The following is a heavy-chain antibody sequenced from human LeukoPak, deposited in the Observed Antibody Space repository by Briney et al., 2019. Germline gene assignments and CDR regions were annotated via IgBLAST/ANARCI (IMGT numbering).Heavy chain of an antibody. CDR1: GYTLTELS. CDR3: ATAYYDILTGYYHFDY. CDR2: FDPEDGET. J-gene: IGHJ4*02. D-gene: IGHD3-9*01. V-gene: IGHV1-24*01. Sequence: ASVKVSCKVSGYTLTELSMHWVRQAPGKGLEWMGGFDPEDGETIYAQKFQGRVTMTEDTSTDTAYMELSSLRSVDTAVYYCATAYYDILTGYYHFDYWGQGTLVTVSS.